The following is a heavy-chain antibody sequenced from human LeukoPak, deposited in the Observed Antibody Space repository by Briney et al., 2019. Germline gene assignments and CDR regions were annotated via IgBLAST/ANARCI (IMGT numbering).Heavy chain of an antibody. V-gene: IGHV3-7*01. J-gene: IGHJ4*02. CDR1: GFTFTTYW. Sequence: PGGSLRLSCAASGFTFTTYWMGWVRQAPGKGLEWVANIKQDGSEQYYVDSVKGRFTISRDNAKNSLSLQMNSLRAEDTAVYYCAKVKAAAFFFDYWGQGTLVTVSS. CDR2: IKQDGSEQ. D-gene: IGHD6-13*01. CDR3: AKVKAAAFFFDY.